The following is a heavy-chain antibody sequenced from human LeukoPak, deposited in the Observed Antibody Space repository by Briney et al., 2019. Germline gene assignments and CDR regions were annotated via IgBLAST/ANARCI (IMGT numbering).Heavy chain of an antibody. J-gene: IGHJ4*02. CDR1: GGSFSGYY. CDR2: INHSGST. Sequence: PSETLSLTCAVYGGSFSGYYWSWIRQPPGKGLEWIGEINHSGSTNYNPSLKSRVTMSVDTSKNQFSLKLSSVTAADTAVYYCAREYYDILTGYNNFDYWGQGTLVTVSS. D-gene: IGHD3-9*01. V-gene: IGHV4-34*01. CDR3: AREYYDILTGYNNFDY.